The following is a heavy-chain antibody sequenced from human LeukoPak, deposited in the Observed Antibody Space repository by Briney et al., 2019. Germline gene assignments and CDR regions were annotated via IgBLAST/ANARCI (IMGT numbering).Heavy chain of an antibody. D-gene: IGHD3-22*01. CDR3: AKDKYYYERGLEKGGFDN. J-gene: IGHJ3*02. CDR2: IRYDGSSK. CDR1: GFTLSSYG. Sequence: PGGSLRLSCAASGFTLSSYGMHWVRQAPGKGLEWVAFIRYDGSSKYYIDSVKGRFTISRDNSKNTLYLKMNSLRAEDTAVYYCAKDKYYYERGLEKGGFDNWGQGTMVTVSS. V-gene: IGHV3-30*02.